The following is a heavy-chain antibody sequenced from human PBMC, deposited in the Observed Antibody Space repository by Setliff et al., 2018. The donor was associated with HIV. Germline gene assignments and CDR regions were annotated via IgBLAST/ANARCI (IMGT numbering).Heavy chain of an antibody. J-gene: IGHJ4*02. CDR2: INHSGTT. D-gene: IGHD3-10*01. CDR3: AAKPMIRGRPFAF. V-gene: IGHV4-34*01. CDR1: GPSFSGYY. Sequence: PSETLSLTCAVYGPSFSGYYWNWIRQFPGKSLEWIGEINHSGTTNHSPSFKSRLNISVDVSKNQFSLRLASLSAADTAAYFCAAKPMIRGRPFAFWGQATLVTVSS.